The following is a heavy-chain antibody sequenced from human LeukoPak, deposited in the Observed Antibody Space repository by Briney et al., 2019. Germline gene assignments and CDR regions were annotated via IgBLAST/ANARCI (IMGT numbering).Heavy chain of an antibody. Sequence: GASVKVSCKASGGTFSSYAISWVRQAPGQGLEWMGGIIPIFGTANYAQKFQGRVTITADESTSTAYMELSSLRSEDTAVYYCARVGCCGGDCYSYYFDYWGQGTLVTVSS. J-gene: IGHJ4*02. CDR2: IIPIFGTA. D-gene: IGHD2-21*01. V-gene: IGHV1-69*13. CDR3: ARVGCCGGDCYSYYFDY. CDR1: GGTFSSYA.